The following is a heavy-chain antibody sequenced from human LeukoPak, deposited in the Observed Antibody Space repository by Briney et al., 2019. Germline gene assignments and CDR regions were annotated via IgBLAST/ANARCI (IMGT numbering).Heavy chain of an antibody. V-gene: IGHV3-30*02. CDR3: AKPPAWSSSWSYYYYMDV. D-gene: IGHD6-13*01. J-gene: IGHJ6*03. CDR1: GFTFSSYG. Sequence: GGSLRLSCAASGFTFSSYGMHWVRQAPGKGLEWVAFIRYDGSNKYYADSVKGRFTISRDNSKNTLYLQMNSLRAEDTAVYYCAKPPAWSSSWSYYYYMDVWGKGTTVTISS. CDR2: IRYDGSNK.